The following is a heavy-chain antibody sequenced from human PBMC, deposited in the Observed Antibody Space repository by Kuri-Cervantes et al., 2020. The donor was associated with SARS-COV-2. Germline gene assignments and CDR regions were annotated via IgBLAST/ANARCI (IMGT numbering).Heavy chain of an antibody. CDR3: ARDGDSYIPVLYY. J-gene: IGHJ4*02. CDR1: GFTFSSYS. D-gene: IGHD2-21*02. CDR2: ISSSSSYI. V-gene: IGHV3-21*01. Sequence: GGSLRLSCAASGFTFSSYSMNWVRQAPGKGLEWVSSISSSSSYIYYADSVKGRFTISRDNAKNSLYLQMNSLRAKDTAVYYCARDGDSYIPVLYYWGQGTLVTVSS.